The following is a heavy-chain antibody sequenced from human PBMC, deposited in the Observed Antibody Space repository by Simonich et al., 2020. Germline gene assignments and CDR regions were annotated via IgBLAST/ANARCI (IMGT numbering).Heavy chain of an antibody. D-gene: IGHD2-21*02. CDR2: IYHSGST. J-gene: IGHJ4*02. CDR1: GYSISSGYY. V-gene: IGHV4-38-2*02. Sequence: QVQLQESGPGLVRPSETLSLTCAVSGYSISSGYYWGWIRQPPGKGLEWIGSIYHSGSTYYNPSLKSRVTISVDTSKIQFSLKLSSVTAADTAVYYCARDYYGGNYYFDYWGQGTLVTVSS. CDR3: ARDYYGGNYYFDY.